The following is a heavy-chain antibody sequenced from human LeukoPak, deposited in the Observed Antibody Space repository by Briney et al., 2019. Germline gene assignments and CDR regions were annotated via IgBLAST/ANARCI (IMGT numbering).Heavy chain of an antibody. D-gene: IGHD2-15*01. V-gene: IGHV3-23*01. Sequence: GGSLRLSCAASGFTFTTYGLTWVRQAPGKGLEWVSAISGSGDTTFYADSVKGRFTISRDDSKNTLYLQMNSLRAEDTAVYYCAKSGLNRFDYWGQGTLVTVSS. CDR3: AKSGLNRFDY. CDR2: ISGSGDTT. CDR1: GFTFTTYG. J-gene: IGHJ4*02.